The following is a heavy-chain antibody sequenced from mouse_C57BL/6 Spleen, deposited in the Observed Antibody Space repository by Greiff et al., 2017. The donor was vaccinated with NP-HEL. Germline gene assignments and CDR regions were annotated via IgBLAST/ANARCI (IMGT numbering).Heavy chain of an antibody. Sequence: QVQLQQSGAELARPGASVKMSCKASGYTFTSYTMHWVKQRPGQGLEWIGYINPSSGYTKYNQKFKDKATLTADKSSSTAYMQLSSLTSEDSAVYYCACSSPYYYAMDYWGQGTSVTVSS. CDR1: GYTFTSYT. J-gene: IGHJ4*01. D-gene: IGHD1-1*01. CDR3: ACSSPYYYAMDY. V-gene: IGHV1-4*01. CDR2: INPSSGYT.